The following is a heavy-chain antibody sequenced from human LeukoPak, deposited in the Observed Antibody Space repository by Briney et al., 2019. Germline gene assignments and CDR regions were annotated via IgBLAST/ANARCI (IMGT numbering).Heavy chain of an antibody. V-gene: IGHV3-9*01. J-gene: IGHJ3*02. CDR2: ISWDSTSV. CDR3: VKDRKSRDLDSLDI. D-gene: IGHD5-24*01. CDR1: EFTFDDYA. Sequence: GGSLRLSCTVSEFTFDDYAMHWVRQAPGKGLEWVSGISWDSTSVDYADSVKGRFTISRDNAKNSLYLQMNSLRTEDTAIYYCVKDRKSRDLDSLDIWGLGTMVTVSS.